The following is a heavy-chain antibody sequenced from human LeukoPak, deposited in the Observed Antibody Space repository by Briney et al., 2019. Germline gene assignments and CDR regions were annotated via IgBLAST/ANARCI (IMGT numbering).Heavy chain of an antibody. CDR3: ARGLSRSSGPFDY. J-gene: IGHJ4*02. D-gene: IGHD6-19*01. CDR1: GFTVSSNY. Sequence: GGSLRLSCAAPGFTVSSNYMSWVRQAPGKGLEWVSVIYSGGSTYYADSVKGRFTISRDNSKNTLYLQMNSLRAEDTAVYYCARGLSRSSGPFDYWGQGTLVTVSS. V-gene: IGHV3-66*01. CDR2: IYSGGST.